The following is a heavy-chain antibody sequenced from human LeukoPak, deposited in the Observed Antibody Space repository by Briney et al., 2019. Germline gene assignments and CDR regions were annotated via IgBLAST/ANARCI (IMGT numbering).Heavy chain of an antibody. CDR2: IATGGDT. Sequence: GGSLRLSCAASGFTFSDYDMHWVRQAPGKGLEWVSTIATGGDTYYPESVKGRFTISRLNAKNSLYLQMNSLRAGDTAVYYCAIDSADYGDAFDVWGQGTLVTVSS. CDR3: AIDSADYGDAFDV. D-gene: IGHD4-17*01. V-gene: IGHV3-13*01. J-gene: IGHJ3*01. CDR1: GFTFSDYD.